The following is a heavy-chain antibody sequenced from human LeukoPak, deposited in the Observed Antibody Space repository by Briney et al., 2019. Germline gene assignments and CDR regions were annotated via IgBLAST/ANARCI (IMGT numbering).Heavy chain of an antibody. Sequence: GGSLRLACAASGFTFSNYAIHWVRQAPGKGLEWVAVISYDGTKKYYADSVKGRFTISRDNSNNTLYLQMNSLRAEDTAVYYCARGRSRGVRFDYWGQGTLVTVSS. J-gene: IGHJ4*02. CDR1: GFTFSNYA. D-gene: IGHD3-10*01. CDR3: ARGRSRGVRFDY. V-gene: IGHV3-30*04. CDR2: ISYDGTKK.